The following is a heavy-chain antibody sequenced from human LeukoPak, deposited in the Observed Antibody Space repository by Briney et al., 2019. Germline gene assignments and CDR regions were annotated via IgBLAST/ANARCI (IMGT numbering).Heavy chain of an antibody. Sequence: ASVKVSCKVSGYTLTELSMRWVRQAPGKELEWMGRFDPQNGETIYAQKFQGRVTMTEDTSTDTAYMELSSLRSEDTAVYYCAARDLAYCGGDCYRRYAFDIWGQGTMVTVSS. CDR3: AARDLAYCGGDCYRRYAFDI. J-gene: IGHJ3*02. V-gene: IGHV1-24*01. CDR2: FDPQNGET. D-gene: IGHD2-21*02. CDR1: GYTLTELS.